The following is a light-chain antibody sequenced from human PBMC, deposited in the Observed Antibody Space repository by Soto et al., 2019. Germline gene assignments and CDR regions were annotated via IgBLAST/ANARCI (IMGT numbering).Light chain of an antibody. CDR3: CSYEGSSNWL. CDR2: NVS. J-gene: IGLJ3*02. Sequence: QSVLTQPLSVSGSLGQSVTISCTGTTTNVATYNYVSWYQHHPGKAPKLILYNVSERPSGVSDRFSGSKSGNAASLTISGLQADDEADYYCCSYEGSSNWLFGGGTKVTVL. V-gene: IGLV2-11*01. CDR1: TTNVATYNY.